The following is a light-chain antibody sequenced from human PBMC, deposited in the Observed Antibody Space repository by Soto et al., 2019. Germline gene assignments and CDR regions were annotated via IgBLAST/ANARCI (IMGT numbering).Light chain of an antibody. CDR3: QQRSNWPIT. CDR2: DAS. Sequence: EIVLTQSPATLSLSPGERATLSCRASQSVSSYLAWYQQKPGQAPRLLIYDASNMATAIPARFSGSGSGTDFTLTISSLEPEDFAVYYCQQRSNWPITFGPGTKVEIK. J-gene: IGKJ3*01. CDR1: QSVSSY. V-gene: IGKV3-11*01.